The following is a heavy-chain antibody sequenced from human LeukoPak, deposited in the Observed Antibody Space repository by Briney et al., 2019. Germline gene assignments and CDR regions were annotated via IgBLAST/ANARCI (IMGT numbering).Heavy chain of an antibody. V-gene: IGHV3-73*01. Sequence: AGGSLRLSCAVSGLTFSGSGMHWVRQASGKGLEWVGRIISKTNNYATAYAASVRCRFTISRAYSKNTAHLQMNSLRAQATAVVYCARDGIAAAGYPTGYYYYYMDVWGKGTTVTISS. D-gene: IGHD6-13*01. CDR1: GLTFSGSG. CDR2: IISKTNNYAT. CDR3: ARDGIAAAGYPTGYYYYYMDV. J-gene: IGHJ6*03.